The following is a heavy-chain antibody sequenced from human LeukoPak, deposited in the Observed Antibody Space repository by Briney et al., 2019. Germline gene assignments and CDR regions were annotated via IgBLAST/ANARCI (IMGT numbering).Heavy chain of an antibody. CDR1: GFTVSSNY. J-gene: IGHJ4*02. Sequence: GGSLRLSCAASGFTVSSNYMSWVRQAPGKGLEWVSVIYSGGSTYYADSVKGRFTISRDNSKNTLYLQMNSLRAEDTAVYYCARVQSSGSREADYWGQGTLVTVSS. V-gene: IGHV3-66*01. CDR3: ARVQSSGSREADY. D-gene: IGHD3-22*01. CDR2: IYSGGST.